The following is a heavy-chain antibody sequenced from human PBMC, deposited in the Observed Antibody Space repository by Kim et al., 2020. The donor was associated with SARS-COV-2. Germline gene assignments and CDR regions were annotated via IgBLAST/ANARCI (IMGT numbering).Heavy chain of an antibody. Sequence: NPSRKSRVTISLDTSKNQFSLKLTSVTAADTAVYYCARAIPAAGSDYFDNWGQGTLVTVSS. V-gene: IGHV4-59*12. J-gene: IGHJ4*02. D-gene: IGHD6-13*01. CDR3: ARAIPAAGSDYFDN.